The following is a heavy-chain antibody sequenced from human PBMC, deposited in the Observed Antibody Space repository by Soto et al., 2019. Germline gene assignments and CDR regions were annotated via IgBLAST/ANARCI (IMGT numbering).Heavy chain of an antibody. CDR1: GFTFSSYG. J-gene: IGHJ3*02. Sequence: GGSLRLSCAASGFTFSSYGMHWVRQAPGKGLEWVAVISYDGSNKYYADSVKGRFTISRDNSKNTLYLQMNSLRAEDTAVYYCAKDQRSYIGQGPGPHDAFDIWGQGTMVTVSS. CDR3: AKDQRSYIGQGPGPHDAFDI. D-gene: IGHD5-12*01. V-gene: IGHV3-30*18. CDR2: ISYDGSNK.